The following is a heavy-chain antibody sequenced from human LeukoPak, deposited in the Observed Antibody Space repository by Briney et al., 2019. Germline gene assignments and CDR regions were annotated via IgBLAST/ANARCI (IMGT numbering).Heavy chain of an antibody. CDR3: AKSSSWYLDYYYYYMDV. CDR1: GFTFSSYG. V-gene: IGHV3-30*02. Sequence: PGGSLRLSCAASGFTFSSYGMHWVRQAPGKGLEWVAFIRYDGSNKYYADSVKGRFTISRDNSKNTLYLQMNSLRAEDTAVYYCAKSSSWYLDYYYYYMDVWGKGTTVTISS. J-gene: IGHJ6*03. CDR2: IRYDGSNK. D-gene: IGHD6-13*01.